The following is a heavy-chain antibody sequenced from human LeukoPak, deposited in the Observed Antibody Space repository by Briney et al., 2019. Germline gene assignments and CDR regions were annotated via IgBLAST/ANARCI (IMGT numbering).Heavy chain of an antibody. CDR1: GFTFSSYA. J-gene: IGHJ3*02. CDR2: ISSSSSYI. D-gene: IGHD2-15*01. CDR3: ARVHCSGGSCYSSGAFDI. Sequence: GGSLRLSCAASGFTFSSYAMNWVRQAPGKGLEWVSSISSSSSYIYYADSVKGRFTISRDNAKNSLYLQMNSLRAEDTAVYYCARVHCSGGSCYSSGAFDIWGQGTMVTVSS. V-gene: IGHV3-21*01.